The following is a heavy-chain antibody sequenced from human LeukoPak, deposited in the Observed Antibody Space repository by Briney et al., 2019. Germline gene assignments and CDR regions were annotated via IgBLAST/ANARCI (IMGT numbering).Heavy chain of an antibody. Sequence: GGSLRLSCTASGFDFSTYTMNWVRQAPGKGLEWVSSITSRSDYIFYADSVKGRFTISRDNTKKSLFLQLNSLRAEDTAVYYCAKPPPTYYYDSSGYTGGYWGQGTLVTVSS. CDR3: AKPPPTYYYDSSGYTGGY. J-gene: IGHJ4*02. V-gene: IGHV3-21*01. D-gene: IGHD3-22*01. CDR2: ITSRSDYI. CDR1: GFDFSTYT.